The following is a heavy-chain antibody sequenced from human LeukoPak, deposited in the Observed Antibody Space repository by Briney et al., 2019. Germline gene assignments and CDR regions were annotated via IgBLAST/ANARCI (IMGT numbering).Heavy chain of an antibody. V-gene: IGHV4-59*01. CDR3: ARGTYYYDSSGYH. CDR2: IYYSGST. Sequence: SETLSLTCTVSGGSISSYYWSWIRQPPGKGLEWIGCIYYSGSTNYNPSLKSRVTISVDTSKNQFSLKLSSVTAADTAVYYCARGTYYYDSSGYHWGQGTLVTVTS. J-gene: IGHJ5*02. D-gene: IGHD3-22*01. CDR1: GGSISSYY.